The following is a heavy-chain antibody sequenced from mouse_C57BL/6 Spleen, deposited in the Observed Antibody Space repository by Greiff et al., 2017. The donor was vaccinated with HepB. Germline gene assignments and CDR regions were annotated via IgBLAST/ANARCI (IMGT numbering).Heavy chain of an antibody. CDR2: INPYNGGT. J-gene: IGHJ2*01. V-gene: IGHV1-19*01. CDR3: ARGAHEEDY. CDR1: GYTFTDYY. Sequence: EVQGVESGPVLVKPGASVKMSCKASGYTFTDYYMNWVKQSHGKSLEWIGVINPYNGGTSYNQKFKGKATLTVDKSSSTAYMELNSLTSEDSAVYYCARGAHEEDYWGQGTTLTVSS.